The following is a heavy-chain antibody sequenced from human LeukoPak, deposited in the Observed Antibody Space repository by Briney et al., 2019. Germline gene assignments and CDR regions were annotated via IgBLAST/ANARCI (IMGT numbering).Heavy chain of an antibody. CDR3: ATFQAYANSGHLRPYFDY. J-gene: IGHJ4*02. CDR1: GYSLTELA. CDR2: SDPEDVKT. V-gene: IGHV1-24*01. Sequence: ASVKLSCKISGYSLTELAIHWVRHAPGKGLEWMGGSDPEDVKTSFAEKFQGRVTFTEDTSTDTAFMELSRLRSDDTAVYYCATFQAYANSGHLRPYFDYWGQGTLVTVSS. D-gene: IGHD3-22*01.